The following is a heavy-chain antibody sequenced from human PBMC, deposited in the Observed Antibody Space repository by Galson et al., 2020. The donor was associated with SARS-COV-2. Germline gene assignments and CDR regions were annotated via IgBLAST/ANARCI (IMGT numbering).Heavy chain of an antibody. D-gene: IGHD7-27*01. V-gene: IGHV4-59*08. J-gene: IGHJ3*02. CDR2: IYYSGNT. CDR1: GGSIRPYY. Sequence: ASETLSLTCTVSGGSIRPYYWSWIRQPPGKGLESIGYIYYSGNTNYNPSLKSRLTISIDRSKNQFSLKLSSVTAADTAVYYCARFWGGFDIWGQGTMVSVSS. CDR3: ARFWGGFDI.